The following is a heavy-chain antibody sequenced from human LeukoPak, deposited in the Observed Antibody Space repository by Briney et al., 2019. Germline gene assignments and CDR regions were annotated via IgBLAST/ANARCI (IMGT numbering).Heavy chain of an antibody. D-gene: IGHD3-9*01. CDR1: GFTLCDYA. Sequence: GSLRLSCTGSGFTLCDYAMSWIRQPPGKGLEWIGEINHSGSTNYNPSLKSRVTISVDTSKNQFSLKLSSVTAADTAVYYCARMYYDILTGYLWGYYFDYWGQGTLVTVSS. CDR2: INHSGST. J-gene: IGHJ4*02. V-gene: IGHV4-34*01. CDR3: ARMYYDILTGYLWGYYFDY.